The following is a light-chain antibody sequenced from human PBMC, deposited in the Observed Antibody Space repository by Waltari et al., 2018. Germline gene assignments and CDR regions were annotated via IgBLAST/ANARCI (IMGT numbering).Light chain of an antibody. CDR3: FSYRSSSTWV. CDR1: SSDVGGYNY. J-gene: IGLJ3*02. V-gene: IGLV2-14*01. Sequence: QSALTQPASVSESPGQSITISCSGPSSDVGGYNYVCWYQQHPGKAPKLIIYDVAKRPSGVSNRFSGSKSGNTASLTISGLQAEDEADYYCFSYRSSSTWVFGGGTKLTVL. CDR2: DVA.